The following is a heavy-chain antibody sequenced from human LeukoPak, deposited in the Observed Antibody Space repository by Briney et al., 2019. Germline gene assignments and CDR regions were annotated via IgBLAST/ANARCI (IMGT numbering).Heavy chain of an antibody. V-gene: IGHV1-8*01. CDR2: MSPNSGNT. Sequence: VASLTVSCKASGYTFTNYDINWVRQAPGQGLEWMGWMSPNSGNTGYAQKFQGRVTMTRDTSTSTVYMELSSLRSEDTAVYYCARATHGGSFRYNWFDPWGQGTLVTVSS. D-gene: IGHD1-26*01. CDR1: GYTFTNYD. CDR3: ARATHGGSFRYNWFDP. J-gene: IGHJ5*02.